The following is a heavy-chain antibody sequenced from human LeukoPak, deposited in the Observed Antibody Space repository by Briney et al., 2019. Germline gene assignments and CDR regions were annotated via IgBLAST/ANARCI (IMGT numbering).Heavy chain of an antibody. Sequence: GESLKISCKGSGYSFTSYWIGWVRQMPGEGLEWMGIIYPGDSDTRYSPSFQGQVTISADKSISTAYLQWSSLKASDTAMYYCARWGKRGTMVRGSKHDGMDVWGQGTTVTVSS. CDR3: ARWGKRGTMVRGSKHDGMDV. J-gene: IGHJ6*02. CDR1: GYSFTSYW. V-gene: IGHV5-51*01. D-gene: IGHD3-10*01. CDR2: IYPGDSDT.